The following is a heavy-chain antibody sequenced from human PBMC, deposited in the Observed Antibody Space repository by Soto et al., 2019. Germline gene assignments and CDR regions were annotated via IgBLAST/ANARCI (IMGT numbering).Heavy chain of an antibody. J-gene: IGHJ5*02. V-gene: IGHV3-23*01. Sequence: SCAASGCTFSSYAMSWVRQSPGKGLEWVSAISGIGGRTYYADSVKGRFTISRDNSKNTLYLQMNSLRAEDTAVYYCAKDLAAMANWFDPWGQGTLVTVSS. CDR1: GCTFSSYA. CDR3: AKDLAAMANWFDP. D-gene: IGHD6-25*01. CDR2: ISGIGGRT.